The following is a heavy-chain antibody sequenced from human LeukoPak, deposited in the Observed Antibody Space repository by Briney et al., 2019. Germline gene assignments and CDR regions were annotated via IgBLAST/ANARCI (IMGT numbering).Heavy chain of an antibody. J-gene: IGHJ3*02. D-gene: IGHD3-22*01. V-gene: IGHV1-69*04. Sequence: SVKVSCKASGGTFNSYAISWVRQAPGQGLEWMGRIIPILGIANYAQKFQGRVTITADKSTSTAYMELSSLRSEDTAVYYCARDKLMTMIVVVTLDAFDIWGQGTMVTVSS. CDR1: GGTFNSYA. CDR3: ARDKLMTMIVVVTLDAFDI. CDR2: IIPILGIA.